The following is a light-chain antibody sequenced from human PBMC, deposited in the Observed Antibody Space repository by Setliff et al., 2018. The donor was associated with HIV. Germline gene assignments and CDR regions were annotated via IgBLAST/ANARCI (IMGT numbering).Light chain of an antibody. V-gene: IGLV2-14*03. Sequence: QSALTQAASVSGSPGQSITMSCTGTRSDVGGYNYVSWYQQHPGKAPKLMIYDVSNRPSGVSNRFSGSKSGNTASLTISGLQAEDEADYYCSSYTSTSTRCVLGTGTKVTV. CDR3: SSYTSTSTRCV. CDR2: DVS. J-gene: IGLJ1*01. CDR1: RSDVGGYNY.